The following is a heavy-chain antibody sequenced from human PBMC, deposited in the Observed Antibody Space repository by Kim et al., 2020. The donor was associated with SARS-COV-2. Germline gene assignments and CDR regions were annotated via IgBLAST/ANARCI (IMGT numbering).Heavy chain of an antibody. J-gene: IGHJ3*02. CDR1: GFTFSSYA. V-gene: IGHV3-64D*09. CDR3: VKFERGTRRKRGAFDI. CDR2: ISSNGGST. D-gene: IGHD2-2*01. Sequence: GGSLRLSCSASGFTFSSYAMHWVRQAPGKGLEYVSAISSNGGSTYYADSVKGRFTISRDNSKNTLYLQMSSLRAEDTAVYYCVKFERGTRRKRGAFDIWGQGTMVTVSS.